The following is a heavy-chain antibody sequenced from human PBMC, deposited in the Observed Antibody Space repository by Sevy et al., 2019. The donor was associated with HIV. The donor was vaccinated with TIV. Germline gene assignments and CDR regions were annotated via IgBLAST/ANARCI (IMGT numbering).Heavy chain of an antibody. CDR2: IYPGDSDT. D-gene: IGHD5-18*01. CDR3: ARGGYSYGYGKDY. Sequence: GESLKISCKGSGYSFTIYWIAWVRHMPREGLEWMRIIYPGDSDTRYSPSFQGQVTISADKSTSTAYLQWSSLKASDTAMYYCARGGYSYGYGKDYWGQGTLVTVSS. CDR1: GYSFTIYW. V-gene: IGHV5-51*01. J-gene: IGHJ4*02.